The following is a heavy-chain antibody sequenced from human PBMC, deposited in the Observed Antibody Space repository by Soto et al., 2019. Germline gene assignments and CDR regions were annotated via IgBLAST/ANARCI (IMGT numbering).Heavy chain of an antibody. CDR2: FDPEDGET. CDR1: GYTLTELS. J-gene: IGHJ4*02. Sequence: ASVKVSCKVSGYTLTELSMHWVRQAPGKGLEWMGGFDPEDGETIYAQKFQGRVTMTEDTSTDTAYMELSSLRSEDTAVYYCATGQAGVSYFDYWGQGTLVTVSS. CDR3: ATGQAGVSYFDY. D-gene: IGHD3-10*01. V-gene: IGHV1-24*01.